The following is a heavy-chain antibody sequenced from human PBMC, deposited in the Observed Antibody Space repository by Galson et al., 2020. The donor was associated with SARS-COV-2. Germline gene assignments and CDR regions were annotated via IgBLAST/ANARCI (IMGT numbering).Heavy chain of an antibody. CDR3: ARQSWEGAPGYYFDY. Sequence: SQTLSLTCTVSGGSISSSSYYWGWIRQPPGKGLEWIGSIYYSGSTYYNPSLKSRVTISVDTSKNQFSLKLSSVTAADTAVYYCARQSWEGAPGYYFDYWGQGTLVTVSS. J-gene: IGHJ4*02. D-gene: IGHD1-26*01. CDR2: IYYSGST. V-gene: IGHV4-39*01. CDR1: GGSISSSSYY.